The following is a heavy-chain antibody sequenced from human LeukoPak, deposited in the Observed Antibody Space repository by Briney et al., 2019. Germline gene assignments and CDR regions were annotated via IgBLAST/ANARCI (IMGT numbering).Heavy chain of an antibody. J-gene: IGHJ6*03. V-gene: IGHV1-69*05. CDR3: ARDHQSLGYCSGGSCPGRYYYYYMDV. D-gene: IGHD2-15*01. CDR1: GGTFSSYA. CDR2: IIPIFGTA. Sequence: SVKVSCKASGGTFSSYAISWVRQAPGQGLEWMGRIIPIFGTANYAQKFQGRVTITTDESTSTAYMELSSLRSEDTAVYYCARDHQSLGYCSGGSCPGRYYYYYMDVWGKGTTVTVSS.